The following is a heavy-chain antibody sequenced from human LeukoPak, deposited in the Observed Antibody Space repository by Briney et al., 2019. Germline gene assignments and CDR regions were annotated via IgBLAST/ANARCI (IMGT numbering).Heavy chain of an antibody. CDR2: IYYVGNT. D-gene: IGHD3-16*02. CDR1: GGSISSGGNY. Sequence: NPSETLSLTCTVSGGSISSGGNYWSWLRQLPGKGLEWIGYIYYVGNTHYNPSLKSRLSMSVDTSNKQSSLRLTSVTAAYTAVYYCARVEVIGSTRYFDYWGQGAMVSVSS. V-gene: IGHV4-31*03. J-gene: IGHJ4*02. CDR3: ARVEVIGSTRYFDY.